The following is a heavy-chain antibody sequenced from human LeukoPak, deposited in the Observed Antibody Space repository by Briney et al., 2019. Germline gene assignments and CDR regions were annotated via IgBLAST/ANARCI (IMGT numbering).Heavy chain of an antibody. D-gene: IGHD1-1*01. Sequence: ASVKVSCKASGYSFPSHYMHWVRQAPGQGREWMGLINPRGTSTIYAEKLQGRIIMTRDMSTTTDYMELSRLKSDDTAVYYCARYISSHERGWWFDRWGQGTLVTVSS. CDR2: INPRGTST. V-gene: IGHV1-46*01. CDR3: ARYISSHERGWWFDR. J-gene: IGHJ5*02. CDR1: GYSFPSHY.